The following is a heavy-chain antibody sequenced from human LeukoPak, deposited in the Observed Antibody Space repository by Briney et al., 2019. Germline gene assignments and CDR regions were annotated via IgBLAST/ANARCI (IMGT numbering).Heavy chain of an antibody. J-gene: IGHJ5*02. CDR3: AGLSAAGHKNWFDP. CDR2: TYYRSKWYN. D-gene: IGHD6-13*01. CDR1: GDSVSSNNAA. V-gene: IGHV6-1*01. Sequence: PSQTLSLTCAILGDSVSSNNAAWNWIRQSPSRGLEWLGRTYYRSKWYNDYAVSVKSRITINPDTSKNQFSLQLNSVTPEDTAVYYCAGLSAAGHKNWFDPWGQGTLVTVSS.